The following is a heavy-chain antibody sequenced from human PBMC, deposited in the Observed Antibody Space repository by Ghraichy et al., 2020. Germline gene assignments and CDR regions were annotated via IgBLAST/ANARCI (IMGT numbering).Heavy chain of an antibody. CDR3: AKSPFPYCSGGSCFEYFQP. V-gene: IGHV3-23*01. D-gene: IGHD2-15*01. J-gene: IGHJ1*01. CDR2: ISGSGGST. CDR1: GFTFSSYA. Sequence: GGSLRLSCAASGFTFSSYAMSWVRQAPGKGLECVSAISGSGGSTYYADSVKGRFTISRDNSKNTLYLQMNSLRAEDTAVYYCAKSPFPYCSGGSCFEYFQPWGQGTLVTVSS.